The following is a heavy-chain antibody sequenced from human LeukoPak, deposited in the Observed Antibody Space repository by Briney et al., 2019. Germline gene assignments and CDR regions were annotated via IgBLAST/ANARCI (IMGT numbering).Heavy chain of an antibody. V-gene: IGHV4-30-4*01. Sequence: PSETLSLTCTVSGGSVSSGDYYWTWIRQPPGKGPEWIGYIYHTGDTYYNPSLKSRATISVDTAKNQFSLRLSFVTATDTAVYFCAGDQGDYGDYGWFDAWGQGIQVTVSS. CDR1: GGSVSSGDYY. CDR2: IYHTGDT. D-gene: IGHD4-17*01. CDR3: AGDQGDYGDYGWFDA. J-gene: IGHJ5*02.